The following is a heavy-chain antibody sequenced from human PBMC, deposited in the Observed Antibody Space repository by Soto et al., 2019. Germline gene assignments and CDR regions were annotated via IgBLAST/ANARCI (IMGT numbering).Heavy chain of an antibody. Sequence: QVQLVQSGAEVKKPGASVKVSCKASGYTFTSYDINWVRQATGQGLEWMGWMNPNSGNTGYAQQFQGRVTRTRTTSISTAYMELSSLRSEDTAVYYCARRGYSSSWYYYYYYGMDVWGQGTTVTVSS. D-gene: IGHD6-13*01. V-gene: IGHV1-8*01. J-gene: IGHJ6*02. CDR3: ARRGYSSSWYYYYYYGMDV. CDR2: MNPNSGNT. CDR1: GYTFTSYD.